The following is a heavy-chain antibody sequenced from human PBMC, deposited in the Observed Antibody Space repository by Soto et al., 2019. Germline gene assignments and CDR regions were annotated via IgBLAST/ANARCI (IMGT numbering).Heavy chain of an antibody. Sequence: QVQLQESGPGLVKPSETLSLTCTVSGAPITTTKWWAWVRLPPGKGLEWIGELSRGDARSSNPSLEGRFTMSLDKSNNHCSLKLTSVTAADTAIYYCAAQTISYTWRVWGRGTSVTVSS. V-gene: IGHV4-4*02. CDR1: GAPITTTKW. CDR3: AAQTISYTWRV. J-gene: IGHJ6*02. D-gene: IGHD3-3*01. CDR2: LSRGDAR.